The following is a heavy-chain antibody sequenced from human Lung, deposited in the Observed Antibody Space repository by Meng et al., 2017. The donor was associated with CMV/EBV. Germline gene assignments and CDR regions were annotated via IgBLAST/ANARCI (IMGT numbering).Heavy chain of an antibody. J-gene: IGHJ6*02. V-gene: IGHV3-30*02. D-gene: IGHD2-2*01. CDR1: GFTFSSYG. Sequence: SCAASGFTFSSYGMHWVRQAPGKGLEWVAFIRYDGSNKYYADSVKGRFTISRDNSKNTLYLQMNSLRAEDTAVYYCAKDHIVVVPAATYYYGMDVWGQGXTVTVSS. CDR3: AKDHIVVVPAATYYYGMDV. CDR2: IRYDGSNK.